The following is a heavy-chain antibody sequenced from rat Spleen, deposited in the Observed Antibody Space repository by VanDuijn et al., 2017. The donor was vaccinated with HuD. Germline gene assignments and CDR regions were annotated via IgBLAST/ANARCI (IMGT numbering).Heavy chain of an antibody. J-gene: IGHJ2*01. CDR2: VSNDGGNT. V-gene: IGHV5-58*01. Sequence: EVQLVETGGGLVQPGKSLKLSCVASGFTFSRYWMYWVRQAPGKGLEWVSSVSNDGGNTYYPDSVKGRFTISRNNAENTLYLQMNSLRSEDTATYYCTRVDNYPGIRYYFDYWGQGVMVTVSS. CDR3: TRVDNYPGIRYYFDY. D-gene: IGHD1-4*01. CDR1: GFTFSRYW.